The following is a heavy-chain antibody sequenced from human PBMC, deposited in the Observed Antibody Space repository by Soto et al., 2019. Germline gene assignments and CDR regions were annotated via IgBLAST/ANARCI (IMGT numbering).Heavy chain of an antibody. Sequence: GESLKISCKGSEYSFTNYWIGWVRQMPGKGLEWMGIIYPGDSDTRYSPSFQGQVTISADKSISTAYLQWSSLKASDTAMYYCARHGALDAYYYYGMDVWGQGTTVTVSS. CDR3: ARHGALDAYYYYGMDV. V-gene: IGHV5-51*01. J-gene: IGHJ6*02. CDR1: EYSFTNYW. CDR2: IYPGDSDT. D-gene: IGHD1-1*01.